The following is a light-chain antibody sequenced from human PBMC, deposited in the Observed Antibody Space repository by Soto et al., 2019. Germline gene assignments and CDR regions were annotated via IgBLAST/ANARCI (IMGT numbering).Light chain of an antibody. CDR1: SSDVGDYNY. V-gene: IGLV2-14*01. J-gene: IGLJ1*01. Sequence: QSALTQPASVSGSPGQSITISCTGTSSDVGDYNYVSWYQQHPGKAPKLMIYDVSNRPSGVSNRFSGSKSGNTASLTISGLQGEDEADYYCSSYTSSNTLVVFGTGTKLTVL. CDR2: DVS. CDR3: SSYTSSNTLVV.